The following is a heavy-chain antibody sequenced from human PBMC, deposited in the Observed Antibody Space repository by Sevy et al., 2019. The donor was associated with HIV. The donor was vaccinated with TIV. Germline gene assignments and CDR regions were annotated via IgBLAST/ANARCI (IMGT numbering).Heavy chain of an antibody. CDR1: GYSFTNYG. CDR2: ISGYNGYT. CDR3: AKEGKNISSWLDP. V-gene: IGHV1-18*01. Sequence: ASVKVFCKASGYSFTNYGISWVRQAPGQGLEWMGWISGYNGYTNYAQNLQGRVTMTTDTSTSTAYMELRSLRSDDTAMYYCAKEGKNISSWLDPRGQGTLVTVSS. J-gene: IGHJ5*02. D-gene: IGHD3-3*02.